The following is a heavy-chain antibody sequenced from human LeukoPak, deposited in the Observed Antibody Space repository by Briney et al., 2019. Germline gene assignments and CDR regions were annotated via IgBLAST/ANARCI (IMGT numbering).Heavy chain of an antibody. CDR3: GKDLDIVATVVLDY. CDR1: GFTFSSYA. V-gene: IGHV3-23*01. J-gene: IGHJ4*02. CDR2: ISGSGGST. Sequence: GGSLRLSCAASGFTFSSYAMSWVRQAPGKVLEWVSAISGSGGSTYYADSVKGRFTISRDNSKNTLYLQMNSLRAEEQAVYYCGKDLDIVATVVLDYWGQGTLVTVSS. D-gene: IGHD5-12*01.